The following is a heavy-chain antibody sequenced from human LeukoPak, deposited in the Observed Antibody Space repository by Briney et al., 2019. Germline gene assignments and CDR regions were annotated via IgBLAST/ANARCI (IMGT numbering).Heavy chain of an antibody. V-gene: IGHV3-64*01. CDR1: GFTFSSYA. D-gene: IGHD6-6*01. CDR2: ISSNGGST. J-gene: IGHJ4*02. CDR3: AIIAARGLYPSDY. Sequence: GGSLRLSCAASGFTFSSYAMHWVRQAPGKGLEYVSAISSNGGSTYYANSVKGRFTISRDNSKNTLYLQMNSLRAEDTAVYYCAIIAARGLYPSDYWGQGTLVTVSS.